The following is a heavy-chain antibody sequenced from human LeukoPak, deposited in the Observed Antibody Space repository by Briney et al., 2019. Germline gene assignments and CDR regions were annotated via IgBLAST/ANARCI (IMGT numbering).Heavy chain of an antibody. CDR1: GGSLSGYY. D-gene: IGHD3-9*01. J-gene: IGHJ4*02. CDR2: INHSGST. Sequence: SETLSLTCAVYGGSLSGYYWSWIRQPPGKGLEWIGEINHSGSTNYNPSLKSRVTISVDTSKNQLSLKLSSVTAADTAVYYCARGSKYYDILGWGQGTLVTVSS. CDR3: ARGSKYYDILG. V-gene: IGHV4-34*01.